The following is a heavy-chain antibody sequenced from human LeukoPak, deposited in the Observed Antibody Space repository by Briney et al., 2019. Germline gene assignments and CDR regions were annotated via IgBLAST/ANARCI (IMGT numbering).Heavy chain of an antibody. CDR2: TYYRSKWYN. J-gene: IGHJ6*02. CDR3: ARDRSIADGSYYYYGMDV. Sequence: SQTLSLTCAISGDXVSSNSAAWNWIRQSPSRGLEWLGRTYYRSKWYNDYAVSVKSRITINPDTSKNQFSLQLNSVTPEDTAVYYCARDRSIADGSYYYYGMDVWGQGTTVTVSS. V-gene: IGHV6-1*01. D-gene: IGHD6-6*01. CDR1: GDXVSSNSAA.